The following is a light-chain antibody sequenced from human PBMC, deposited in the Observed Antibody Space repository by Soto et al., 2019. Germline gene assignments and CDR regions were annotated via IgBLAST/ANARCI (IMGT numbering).Light chain of an antibody. CDR1: QTINTY. CDR3: QQSYITPLT. J-gene: IGKJ3*01. V-gene: IGKV1-39*01. CDR2: AAS. Sequence: IEVTQKNTSLSASVGDRVTITCRASQTINTYLNWYQQKPGKAPKLLIHAASSLQSGVPSRFSGSGSGTDFTLTISSLQPEDFATYYCQQSYITPLTSGPVSIVAIK.